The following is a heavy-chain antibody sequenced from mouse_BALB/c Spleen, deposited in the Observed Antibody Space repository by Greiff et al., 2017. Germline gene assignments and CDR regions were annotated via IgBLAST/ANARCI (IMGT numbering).Heavy chain of an antibody. D-gene: IGHD1-1*01. CDR2: IWAGGST. CDR3: ARHYYGSSYYYFDY. CDR1: GFSLTSYG. V-gene: IGHV2-9*02. Sequence: VQLQESGPGLVAPSQSLSITCTVSGFSLTSYGVHWVRQPPGKGLEWLGVIWAGGSTNYNSALMSRLSISKDNSKSQVFLKMNSLQTDDTAMYYCARHYYGSSYYYFDYWGQGTTLTVSS. J-gene: IGHJ2*01.